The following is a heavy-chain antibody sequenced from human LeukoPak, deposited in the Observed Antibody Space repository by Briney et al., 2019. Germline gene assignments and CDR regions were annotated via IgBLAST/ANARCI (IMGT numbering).Heavy chain of an antibody. CDR2: LYTNGTT. D-gene: IGHD2-21*02. CDR3: ARLLVTVTGY. Sequence: PGGSLRLSCAASGLSVSDNYMSWARQAPGKGLEWVSTLYTNGTTHYADSVKGRFSISRDNSKNTLYLQMNSLRAEDTAIYYCARLLVTVTGYWGQGILVTVSS. V-gene: IGHV3-66*01. CDR1: GLSVSDNY. J-gene: IGHJ4*02.